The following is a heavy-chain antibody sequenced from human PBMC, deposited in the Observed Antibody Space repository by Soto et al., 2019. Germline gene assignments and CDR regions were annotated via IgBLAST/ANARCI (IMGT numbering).Heavy chain of an antibody. Sequence: GGSLRLSCAASGFTFSHYAMHWVRQAPGKGLQWVASISYDGRKNSYTESVKGRFTISRDNSKNTMDLQMNSLRTEDTAIYFCARERGGAKSLYKWFDPWGQGTLVTVSS. J-gene: IGHJ5*02. D-gene: IGHD3-16*01. CDR1: GFTFSHYA. V-gene: IGHV3-30*03. CDR2: ISYDGRKN. CDR3: ARERGGAKSLYKWFDP.